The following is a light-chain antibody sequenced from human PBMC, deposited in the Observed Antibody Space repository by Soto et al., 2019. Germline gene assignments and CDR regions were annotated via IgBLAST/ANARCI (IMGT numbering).Light chain of an antibody. CDR2: GAS. CDR3: QQYGSSPPIT. Sequence: EIVLTQSPGTLSLSPGERATLSCRASRSVSSSYLAWYQQKPGQAPRRLIYGASSRATGIPDRFSGSGSGTDFSLTISRLEPEDVAVYYCQQYGSSPPITFGQGTRLEI. J-gene: IGKJ5*01. CDR1: RSVSSSY. V-gene: IGKV3-20*01.